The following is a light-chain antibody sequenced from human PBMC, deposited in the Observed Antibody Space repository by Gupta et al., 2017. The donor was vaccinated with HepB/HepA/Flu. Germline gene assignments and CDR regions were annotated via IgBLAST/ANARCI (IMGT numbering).Light chain of an antibody. CDR3: QQDGSSLWT. CDR1: QRVSSTY. CDR2: GAS. J-gene: IGKJ1*01. Sequence: GAGATLACRDRQRVSSTYLAWYQQKPGQAPWLNNYGASRRATGIPDRFSSRGSGTDFTLTISRLEPKDFAVYYCQQDGSSLWTFGQGTKVEIK. V-gene: IGKV3-20*01.